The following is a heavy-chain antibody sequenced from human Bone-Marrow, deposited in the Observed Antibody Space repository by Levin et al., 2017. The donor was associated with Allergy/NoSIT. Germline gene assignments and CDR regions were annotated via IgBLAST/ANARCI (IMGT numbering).Heavy chain of an antibody. D-gene: IGHD5-12*01. J-gene: IGHJ3*02. Sequence: GESLKISCKVSGYTLTELSMHWVRQAPGKGLEWMGGFDPEDGETIYAQKFQGRVTMTEDTSTDTAYMELSSLRSEDTAVYYCATRGPLIVTRAFDIWGQGTMVTVSS. V-gene: IGHV1-24*01. CDR2: FDPEDGET. CDR3: ATRGPLIVTRAFDI. CDR1: GYTLTELS.